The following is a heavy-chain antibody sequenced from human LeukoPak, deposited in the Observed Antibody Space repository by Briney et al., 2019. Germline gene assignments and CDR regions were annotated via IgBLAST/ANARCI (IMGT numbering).Heavy chain of an antibody. V-gene: IGHV4-59*01. D-gene: IGHD3-10*01. J-gene: IGHJ4*02. CDR1: GASINSYY. CDR2: IFYSGSS. CDR3: AKDNRFGELRMLDY. Sequence: SETLSLTCIVSGASINSYYWGWIRQPPGKGLEWIGYIFYSGSSNYNPSLKSRATISVDTSKSHFFLKLTALNAAAPAVYYWAKDNRFGELRMLDYWGQGNRVTVSS.